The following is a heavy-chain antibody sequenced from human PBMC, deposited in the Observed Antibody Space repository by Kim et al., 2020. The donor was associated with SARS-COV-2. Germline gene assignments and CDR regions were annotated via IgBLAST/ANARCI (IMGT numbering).Heavy chain of an antibody. D-gene: IGHD5-12*01. CDR3: AKERGYSGYDIDY. J-gene: IGHJ4*02. V-gene: IGHV3-30*02. Sequence: YADAVKGRFTISRDNSKNTMYMQMNSLRAEDTAVYYCAKERGYSGYDIDYWGQGTLVTVSS.